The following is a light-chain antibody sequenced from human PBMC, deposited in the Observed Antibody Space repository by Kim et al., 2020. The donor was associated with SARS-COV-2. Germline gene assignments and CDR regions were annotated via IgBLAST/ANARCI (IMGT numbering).Light chain of an antibody. CDR1: QNDIGK. V-gene: IGKV3-15*01. Sequence: SVSPGARATLSRGASQNDIGKLAWYQHKIGQPPRLLIYRVSTRAPGVPARFSGSGSGTEFTLTISSLQSEDFAVDYCQQYNDWLRTFGQGTKLEI. CDR2: RVS. CDR3: QQYNDWLRT. J-gene: IGKJ1*01.